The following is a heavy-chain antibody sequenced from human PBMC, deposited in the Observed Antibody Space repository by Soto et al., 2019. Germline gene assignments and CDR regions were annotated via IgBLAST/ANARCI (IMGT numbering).Heavy chain of an antibody. CDR2: IIPIFGTA. Sequence: GASVKVSCKASGGTFSSYAISWVRQAPGQGLEWMGGIIPIFGTANYAQKFQGRVTITADESTSTAYMELSSLRSEDTAVYYCASGYSYGYVDYWGHGTLVTVSS. J-gene: IGHJ4*01. CDR3: ASGYSYGYVDY. D-gene: IGHD5-18*01. V-gene: IGHV1-69*13. CDR1: GGTFSSYA.